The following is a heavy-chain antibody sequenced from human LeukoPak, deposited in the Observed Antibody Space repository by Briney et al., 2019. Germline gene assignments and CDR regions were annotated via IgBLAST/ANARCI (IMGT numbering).Heavy chain of an antibody. D-gene: IGHD6-13*01. CDR3: ARVLAAAGSFYYYYYYYMDV. V-gene: IGHV3-23*01. CDR2: ISGSGGST. Sequence: GGSLRLSCAASGFTFSSYAMSWVRQAPGKGLEWVSAISGSGGSTYYADSVKGRFTISRDNSKNTLYLQMNSLRAENTAVYYCARVLAAAGSFYYYYYYYMDVWGKGTTVTISS. CDR1: GFTFSSYA. J-gene: IGHJ6*03.